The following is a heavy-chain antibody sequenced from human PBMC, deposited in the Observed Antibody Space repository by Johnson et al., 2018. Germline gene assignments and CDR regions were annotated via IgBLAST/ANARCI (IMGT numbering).Heavy chain of an antibody. J-gene: IGHJ1*01. CDR2: TYYTGST. V-gene: IGHV4-30-4*01. CDR3: ASYRGDYAEYFPN. Sequence: QVQLQESGPRLVKPSQTLSLTCSVSGGSISSGRYYWSWLRQPPGKGPEWIGYTYYTGSTYYNPSLKSRVTISLDTSKNLFSLKLNSVTAADTAVYFCASYRGDYAEYFPNWGQGTLVTVSS. D-gene: IGHD4-17*01. CDR1: GGSISSGRYY.